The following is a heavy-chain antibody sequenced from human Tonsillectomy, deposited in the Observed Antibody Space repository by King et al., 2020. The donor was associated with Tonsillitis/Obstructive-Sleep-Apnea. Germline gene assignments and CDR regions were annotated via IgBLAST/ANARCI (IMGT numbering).Heavy chain of an antibody. Sequence: VQLVESGGGLVKPGGSLRLSCAASGFTFSDYYMNWIRQAPGKGLEWVSYISSSSSYINYADSVKGRFTISRDNAKNSLYLQMNSLRAEDTAVYYCARVGVLLPDATDYWGQGTLVTVSS. CDR2: ISSSSSYI. V-gene: IGHV3-11*06. CDR3: ARVGVLLPDATDY. D-gene: IGHD2-2*01. CDR1: GFTFSDYY. J-gene: IGHJ4*02.